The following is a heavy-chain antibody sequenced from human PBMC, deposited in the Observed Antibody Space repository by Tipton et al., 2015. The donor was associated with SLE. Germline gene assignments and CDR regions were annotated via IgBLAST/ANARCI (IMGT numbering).Heavy chain of an antibody. CDR2: IYSGGST. Sequence: SPRLSCAASGFTVSSNYMSWVRQAPGKGLEWVSVIYSGGSTYYADSVKGRFTISRDNSKNTLYLQMNSLRAGDTAVYYCARVGYCSGGSCLYWYFDLWGRGTLVTVSS. J-gene: IGHJ2*01. CDR3: ARVGYCSGGSCLYWYFDL. D-gene: IGHD2-15*01. V-gene: IGHV3-53*05. CDR1: GFTVSSNY.